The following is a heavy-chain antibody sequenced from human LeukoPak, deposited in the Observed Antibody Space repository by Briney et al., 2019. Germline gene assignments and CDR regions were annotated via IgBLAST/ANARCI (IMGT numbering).Heavy chain of an antibody. D-gene: IGHD4-11*01. Sequence: SETLSLTCTVSGGSISSSSYYWGWIRQPPGKGLEWIGSIYYSGSTYYNPSLKSRVTISVDTSKNQFSLKLSSVTAADTAVYYCARNSSLTTLKGGWFDPWGQGTLVTVSS. CDR2: IYYSGST. J-gene: IGHJ5*02. CDR3: ARNSSLTTLKGGWFDP. CDR1: GGSISSSSYY. V-gene: IGHV4-39*01.